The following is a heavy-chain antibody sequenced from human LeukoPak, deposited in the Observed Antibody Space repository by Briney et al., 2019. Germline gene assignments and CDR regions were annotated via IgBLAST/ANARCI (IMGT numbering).Heavy chain of an antibody. J-gene: IGHJ6*03. D-gene: IGHD6-19*01. CDR1: GDSMSRRY. CDR3: VRDRPNSSGWYGAYYYHLDV. Sequence: SETLSLTCKVSGDSMSRRYWSWIRQSPGKGLEWIGYIYYDGTTSYSPSLKSRVTMSVDTSKNLLSRKVTSETPADTAVYYCVRDRPNSSGWYGAYYYHLDVWGSGTTVTVSS. CDR2: IYYDGTT. V-gene: IGHV4-59*11.